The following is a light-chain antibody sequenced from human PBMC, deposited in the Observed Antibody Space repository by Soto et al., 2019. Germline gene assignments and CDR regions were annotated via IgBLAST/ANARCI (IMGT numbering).Light chain of an antibody. CDR3: QQYGSSLFT. CDR2: GAS. V-gene: IGKV3-20*01. CDR1: QSVSSNY. Sequence: DIVLTQSPGTLSLSPGERATLSCRASQSVSSNYLAWYQQKPGQAPRLLIYGASIRASGVPDRFSGSGSGTDFTLTISRLEPEDFAVYYCQQYGSSLFTFGPGTKVDIK. J-gene: IGKJ3*01.